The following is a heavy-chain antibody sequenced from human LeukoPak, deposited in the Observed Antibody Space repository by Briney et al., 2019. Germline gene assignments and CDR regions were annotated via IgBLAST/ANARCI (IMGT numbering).Heavy chain of an antibody. D-gene: IGHD3-9*01. Sequence: PSETLSLTCTVSGGSISSYYWSWIRQPAGKGLEWIGRIYPTRSTHYNPSLKSRVTISVDTSKNQFSLKLSSVTAADTAVYYCARVRYSDVLTGYYGDGYFDYWGQGTLVTVSS. CDR3: ARVRYSDVLTGYYGDGYFDY. J-gene: IGHJ4*02. V-gene: IGHV4-4*07. CDR1: GGSISSYY. CDR2: IYPTRST.